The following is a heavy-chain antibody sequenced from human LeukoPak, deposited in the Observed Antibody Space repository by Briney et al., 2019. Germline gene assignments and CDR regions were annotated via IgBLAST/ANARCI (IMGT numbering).Heavy chain of an antibody. D-gene: IGHD2-15*01. CDR3: ARSGVVVAAFDY. J-gene: IGHJ4*02. V-gene: IGHV4-59*08. Sequence: SETLSLTCTVSGGSISSYYWSWIRQPPGKGLEWIGYIYYSGSTNYNPSLKSRVTISVDTSKNQFSLKLSSVTAADTAVYYCARSGVVVAAFDYGGQGTLVTVSA. CDR2: IYYSGST. CDR1: GGSISSYY.